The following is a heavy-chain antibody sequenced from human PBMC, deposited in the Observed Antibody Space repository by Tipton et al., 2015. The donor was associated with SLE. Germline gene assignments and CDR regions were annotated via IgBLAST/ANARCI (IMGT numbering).Heavy chain of an antibody. CDR2: IFHSGDV. V-gene: IGHV4-38-2*01. Sequence: TLSLTCSVSGSSISSYHWGWIRQPPGKGLEWMGSIFHSGDVYYNPSVKSRVTISIETSKNQFSLKLTSMTAADTAVYYCARHDYDLNGYYQHYFDYWGQGTLVTVSS. CDR3: ARHDYDLNGYYQHYFDY. J-gene: IGHJ4*02. D-gene: IGHD3-22*01. CDR1: GSSISSYH.